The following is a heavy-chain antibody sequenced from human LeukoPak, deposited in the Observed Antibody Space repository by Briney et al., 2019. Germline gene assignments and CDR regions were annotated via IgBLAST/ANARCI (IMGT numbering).Heavy chain of an antibody. V-gene: IGHV4-31*03. J-gene: IGHJ6*02. CDR1: GGSISSGGYY. Sequence: SETLSLTCTVSGGSISSGGYYWSWIRQHPGKGLEWIGYICYSGSTYYNPSLKSRVTISVDTSKNQFSLKLSSVTAADTAVYYCARDGGYCSSTSCYTPGYYYGMDVWGQGTTVTVPS. CDR2: ICYSGST. D-gene: IGHD2-2*02. CDR3: ARDGGYCSSTSCYTPGYYYGMDV.